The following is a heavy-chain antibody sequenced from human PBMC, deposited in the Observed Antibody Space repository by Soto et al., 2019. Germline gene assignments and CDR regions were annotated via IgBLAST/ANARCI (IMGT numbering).Heavy chain of an antibody. CDR2: INNDGTTT. CDR3: AAERAEARGYSYGRTLDD. D-gene: IGHD5-18*01. Sequence: EVHLVESGGGVVQPGGSLRLSCVASGFTFSRHWLHWVRQVPGKGPVWVSRINNDGTTTAYADSVKGRFSISRDNADNTLFLQMNNLRAEGTGVYYCAAERAEARGYSYGRTLDDWGQGSRVAVSS. J-gene: IGHJ4*02. CDR1: GFTFSRHW. V-gene: IGHV3-74*01.